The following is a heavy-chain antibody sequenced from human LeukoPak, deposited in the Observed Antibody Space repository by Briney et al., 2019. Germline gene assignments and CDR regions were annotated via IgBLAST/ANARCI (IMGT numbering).Heavy chain of an antibody. CDR3: ARATISVAYAFDI. V-gene: IGHV3-74*01. CDR1: GFTFSSYW. CDR2: INSDGSST. Sequence: PGGSLRLSCAASGFTFSSYWMHWVRQAPGKGLVWVSRINSDGSSTSYADSVKGRFTVSRDNAKNTLYLQMNSLRAEDTAVYYCARATISVAYAFDIWGQGTMVTVSS. J-gene: IGHJ3*02. D-gene: IGHD6-19*01.